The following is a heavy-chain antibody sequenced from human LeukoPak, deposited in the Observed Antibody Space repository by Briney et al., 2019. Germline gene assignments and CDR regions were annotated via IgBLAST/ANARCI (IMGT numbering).Heavy chain of an antibody. Sequence: ASVKVSCKASGYTFTSYDINWVRQATGQGLEWMGWMNPNSGNTGYAQKFQGRVTITRNTSISTAYMELSSLRSEDTAVYYCARGIHLRHCSSTSCYSLTIFGVVTIPYYFDYWGQGTLVTVSS. CDR1: GYTFTSYD. J-gene: IGHJ4*02. V-gene: IGHV1-8*03. CDR3: ARGIHLRHCSSTSCYSLTIFGVVTIPYYFDY. D-gene: IGHD2-2*01. CDR2: MNPNSGNT.